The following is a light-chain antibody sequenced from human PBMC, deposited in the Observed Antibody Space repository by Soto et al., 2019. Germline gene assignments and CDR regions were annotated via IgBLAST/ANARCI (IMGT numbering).Light chain of an antibody. Sequence: EIMMTQSPATLSVSPGERATLSCRASQSVKSSLAWYQQKPGQAPRLLIYGASNRATGIPARFSGSGSGTDFTLTITALEPEDFAVYYCQQRSNRPPWTFGPGTKV. V-gene: IGKV3-11*01. J-gene: IGKJ3*01. CDR1: QSVKSS. CDR3: QQRSNRPPWT. CDR2: GAS.